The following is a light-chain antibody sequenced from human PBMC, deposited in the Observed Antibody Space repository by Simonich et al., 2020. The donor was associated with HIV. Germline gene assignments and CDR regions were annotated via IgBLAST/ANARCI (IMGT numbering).Light chain of an antibody. CDR2: DVK. CDR1: RSDVGGYNY. Sequence: QSALTQPASVSGSPGQSITISCTGTRSDVGGYNYVSWYQQHPGKAPKLMIYDVKKRPSGVSNRFSGSKSGNTASLTISGLQAEDEADYYCSSYTSSSTYWVFGGGAKLTVL. J-gene: IGLJ3*02. V-gene: IGLV2-14*01. CDR3: SSYTSSSTYWV.